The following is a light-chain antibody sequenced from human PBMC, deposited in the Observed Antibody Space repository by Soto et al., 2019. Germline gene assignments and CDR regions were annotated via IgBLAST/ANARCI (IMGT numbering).Light chain of an antibody. CDR1: QSVSSSY. V-gene: IGKV3-20*01. CDR2: GAS. Sequence: EIVLTQSPGTLSLSPGERATLSCRASQSVSSSYLAWYQQKPGQAPRLLIYGASSRAPGIPDRFSGSGSGTDFTLTISRLEPEDFAVYYCQHYGSSQTFGQGTKVEIK. J-gene: IGKJ1*01. CDR3: QHYGSSQT.